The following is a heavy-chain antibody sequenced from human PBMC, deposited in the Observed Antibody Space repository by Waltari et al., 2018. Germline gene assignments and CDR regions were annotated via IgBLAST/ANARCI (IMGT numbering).Heavy chain of an antibody. D-gene: IGHD4-17*01. CDR1: GCSISGYY. J-gene: IGHJ6*02. V-gene: IGHV4-59*01. CDR3: ARRTGYGYGMDV. Sequence: QVQLLESGPGLLNPSETLSLSCTVSGCSISGYYWSWVRQPPGKGLEWIGYIYYSGTTNYNPSLKSRVTMSLDTSENQFSLKLTSVTAADTAVYYCARRTGYGYGMDVWGQGTTVSVSS. CDR2: IYYSGTT.